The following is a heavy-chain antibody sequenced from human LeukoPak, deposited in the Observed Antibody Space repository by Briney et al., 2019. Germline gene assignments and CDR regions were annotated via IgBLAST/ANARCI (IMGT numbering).Heavy chain of an antibody. CDR3: AKDGPPLVVAATHFDY. CDR2: IRCDRSNK. V-gene: IGHV3-30*02. Sequence: RGSLRLSCAASGFTFSNAWMSWVRQAPGKGLEWVACIRCDRSNKYYADPVKGRFTISRDNSKNTLYLQMNSLRAEDTAVYYCAKDGPPLVVAATHFDYWGQGTLVTVSS. D-gene: IGHD2-15*01. CDR1: GFTFSNAW. J-gene: IGHJ4*02.